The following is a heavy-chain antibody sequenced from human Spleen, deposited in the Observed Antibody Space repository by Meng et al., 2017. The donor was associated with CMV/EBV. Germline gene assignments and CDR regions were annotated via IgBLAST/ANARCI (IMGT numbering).Heavy chain of an antibody. D-gene: IGHD2-2*01. CDR1: GFNFSDYY. CDR3: AGPVVPAAIDV. CDR2: ISSSSSYI. J-gene: IGHJ6*02. Sequence: GESLKISCGASGFNFSDYYMTWIRQAPGKGLEWVSSISSSSSYIYYADSVKGRFTISRDNAKNSLYLQMNSLRAEDTAVYYCAGPVVPAAIDVWGQGTTVTVSS. V-gene: IGHV3-11*06.